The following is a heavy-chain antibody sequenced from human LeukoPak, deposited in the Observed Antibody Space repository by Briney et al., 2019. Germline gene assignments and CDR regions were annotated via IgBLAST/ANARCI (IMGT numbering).Heavy chain of an antibody. CDR3: ARSLTYYDSWSGYYFHYYGMDV. CDR2: MNPNSGNT. D-gene: IGHD3-3*01. V-gene: IGHV1-8*01. Sequence: ASVKVSCKASGYTFTSYDINWVRQATGQGLEWMGWMNPNSGNTGYAQKFQGRVTMTRNTSISTAYMELSSLRSEDTAVYYCARSLTYYDSWSGYYFHYYGMDVWGQGTTVTVSS. J-gene: IGHJ6*02. CDR1: GYTFTSYD.